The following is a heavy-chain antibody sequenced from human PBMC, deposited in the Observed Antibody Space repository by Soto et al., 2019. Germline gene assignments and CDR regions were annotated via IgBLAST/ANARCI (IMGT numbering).Heavy chain of an antibody. CDR1: GFSLSTSGVG. J-gene: IGHJ3*02. Sequence: QITLKESGPTLVKPTQTLTLTCTFSGFSLSTSGVGVGWIRQPPGKALEWLALISWDDDKRYSPSLKSNLTITKDKTKTQVVLRITNMPPVDTPTYYRAHWGVTMTRRGRGPAFDIWAQGTMVTVSS. D-gene: IGHD3-10*01. CDR3: AHWGVTMTRRGRGPAFDI. V-gene: IGHV2-5*02. CDR2: ISWDDDK.